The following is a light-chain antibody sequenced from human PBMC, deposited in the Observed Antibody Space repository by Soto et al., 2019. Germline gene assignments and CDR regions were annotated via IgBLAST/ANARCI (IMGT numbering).Light chain of an antibody. CDR2: SAS. CDR3: QQLNSYPQT. J-gene: IGKJ5*01. Sequence: IEMTQSPSSLSASVGDRVTITCQASQDISNYLNWYQQKPGKAPKLLVYSASTLQSGVPSRFSGSGSGPDFTLTISSLQPEDSATYFCQQLNSYPQTFGQGTRLAIK. CDR1: QDISNY. V-gene: IGKV1-9*01.